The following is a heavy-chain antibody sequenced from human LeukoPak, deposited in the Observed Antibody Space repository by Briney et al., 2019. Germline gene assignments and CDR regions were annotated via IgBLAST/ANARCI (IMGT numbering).Heavy chain of an antibody. CDR2: ISYDGRSK. CDR3: ARGSPHYYDSRGIKFDY. V-gene: IGHV3-30*04. J-gene: IGHJ4*02. CDR1: GFTFSSYA. Sequence: GGSLRLSCAASGFTFSSYALHWVRQAPGKGLEWVAVISYDGRSKKYADPVKGRFTISRDNSKNTLYLQMNSLRADDTAVYYCARGSPHYYDSRGIKFDYWGQGTLVTVSS. D-gene: IGHD3-22*01.